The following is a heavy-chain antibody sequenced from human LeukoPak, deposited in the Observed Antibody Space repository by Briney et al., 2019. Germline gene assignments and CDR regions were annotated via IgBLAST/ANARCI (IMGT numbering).Heavy chain of an antibody. J-gene: IGHJ4*02. CDR3: AYLDSSGYYYGRLRY. D-gene: IGHD3-22*01. V-gene: IGHV3-23*01. CDR2: ISAGGDRT. Sequence: GGSLRLSCAASGFTFSDHAMSWVRQTPAKGLESVSSISAGGDRTHYADSVKGRFTVSRDNSKNTLYLHMNSLRAEDTVVYFCAYLDSSGYYYGRLRYWGQGTPVTVSS. CDR1: GFTFSDHA.